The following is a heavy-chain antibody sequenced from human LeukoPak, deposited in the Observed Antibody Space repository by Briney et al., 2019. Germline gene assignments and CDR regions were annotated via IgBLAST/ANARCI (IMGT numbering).Heavy chain of an antibody. J-gene: IGHJ5*02. CDR1: GGSISSYY. CDR2: IYTSGST. D-gene: IGHD3-10*01. V-gene: IGHV4-4*07. Sequence: PSETLSLTCTVSGGSISSYYWSWIRQPAGKGLEWIGRIYTSGSTNYNPSLKSRVTMSVDTSKNQFSLKLSSVTAADTAVFYCARELVRGSXXFDPXXQGXLVTVX. CDR3: ARELVRGSXXFDP.